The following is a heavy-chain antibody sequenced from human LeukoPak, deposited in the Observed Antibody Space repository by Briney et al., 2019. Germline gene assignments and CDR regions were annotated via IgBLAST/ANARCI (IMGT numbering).Heavy chain of an antibody. Sequence: SETLSLTCTVSGGSISSYYWSWIRQPPGKGPEWIGYIYYSGSTNYNPSLKSRVTISVDTSKNQFSLKLSSVTAADTAVYYCARVLRCSSTSCRGSSFDPWGQGTLVTVSS. CDR1: GGSISSYY. J-gene: IGHJ5*02. D-gene: IGHD2-2*01. CDR2: IYYSGST. V-gene: IGHV4-59*01. CDR3: ARVLRCSSTSCRGSSFDP.